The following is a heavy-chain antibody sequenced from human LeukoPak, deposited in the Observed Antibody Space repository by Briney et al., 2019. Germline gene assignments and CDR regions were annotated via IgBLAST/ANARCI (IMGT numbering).Heavy chain of an antibody. CDR3: ARSMVRGVIMTPSKKYFDY. V-gene: IGHV4-61*02. Sequence: PSETLSLTCTVSGDSINSGTYYWSWIRQPAGKGLEYIGRIFASGSTNYNPSLKSRVTISLDTSKNQFSLKLSSVTAADTAVYYCARSMVRGVIMTPSKKYFDYWGQGTLVTVSS. J-gene: IGHJ4*02. CDR1: GDSINSGTYY. CDR2: IFASGST. D-gene: IGHD3-10*01.